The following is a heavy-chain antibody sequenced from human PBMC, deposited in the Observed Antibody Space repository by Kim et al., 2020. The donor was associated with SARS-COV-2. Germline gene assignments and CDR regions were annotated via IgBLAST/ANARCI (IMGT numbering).Heavy chain of an antibody. CDR1: GFTFSSNS. J-gene: IGHJ4*02. CDR2: ISSSSSTI. CDR3: SRGRPTGYFDY. Sequence: GGSLRLSCAASGFTFSSNSMNWVRQAPGKGLERVSYISSSSSTIYYADSVKGRFTISRDNAKSSLYLQMTSLSAEDTAVYYCSRGRPTGYFDYLGQGTL. V-gene: IGHV3-48*04. D-gene: IGHD3-9*01.